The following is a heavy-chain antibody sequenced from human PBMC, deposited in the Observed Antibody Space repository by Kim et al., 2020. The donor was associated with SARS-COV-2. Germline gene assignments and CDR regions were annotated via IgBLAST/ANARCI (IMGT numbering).Heavy chain of an antibody. Sequence: GGSLRLSCAASGFTFSSYWMHWVRQAPGKGLVWVSRINSDGSSTSYADSVKGRFTISRDNAKNTLYLQMNSLRAEDTAVYYCARGPYYDILTGYYYYYGMDVWGQGTTVTVSS. D-gene: IGHD3-9*01. V-gene: IGHV3-74*01. J-gene: IGHJ6*02. CDR1: GFTFSSYW. CDR3: ARGPYYDILTGYYYYYGMDV. CDR2: INSDGSST.